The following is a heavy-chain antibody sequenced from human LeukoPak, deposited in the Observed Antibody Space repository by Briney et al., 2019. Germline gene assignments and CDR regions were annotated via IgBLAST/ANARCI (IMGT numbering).Heavy chain of an antibody. V-gene: IGHV1-18*04. CDR1: GYTFMNYG. D-gene: IGHD1-1*01. CDR2: ISPYSGDP. CDR3: ARMSNWNLGD. J-gene: IGHJ6*04. Sequence: ASVKLSCKASGYTFMNYGITWARQAPGQGLEWMGWISPYSGDPKYAQKYQGRVTMTTDTSTTTAYMELRSLTSDDTAVYYCARMSNWNLGDWGKGTTVTVSS.